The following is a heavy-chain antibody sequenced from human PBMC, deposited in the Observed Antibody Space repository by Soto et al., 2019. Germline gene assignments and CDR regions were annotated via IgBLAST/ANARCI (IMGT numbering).Heavy chain of an antibody. CDR3: ARGLTRGYSYGLGGY. D-gene: IGHD5-18*01. J-gene: IGHJ4*02. Sequence: QVQLVESGGGVVQPGRSLRLSCAASGFSFSSYGMHWVRQAPGKGLEWVAVISYDGTNKYYADSVKGRFTISRDKSKNTLYLQMNSLRAEDTAVYYCARGLTRGYSYGLGGYWGQGTLVTVSS. CDR1: GFSFSSYG. V-gene: IGHV3-30*03. CDR2: ISYDGTNK.